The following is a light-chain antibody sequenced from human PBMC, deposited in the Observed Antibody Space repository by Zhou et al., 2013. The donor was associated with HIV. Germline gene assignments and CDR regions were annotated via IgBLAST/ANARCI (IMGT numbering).Light chain of an antibody. CDR2: AAS. V-gene: IGKV1-39*01. CDR3: QQSYSTPS. Sequence: DIQMTQSPSSLSASVGDRVTITCRASQSISSYLNWYQQKPGKAPKLLIYAASSLQSGVPSRFSGSGSGTDFTLTISSLQPEDFATYYCQQSYSTPSFGGGTKVEDQT. CDR1: QSISSY. J-gene: IGKJ4*01.